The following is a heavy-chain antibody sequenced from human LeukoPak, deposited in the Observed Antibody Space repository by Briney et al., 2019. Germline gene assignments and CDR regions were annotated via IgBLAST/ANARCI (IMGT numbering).Heavy chain of an antibody. J-gene: IGHJ4*02. D-gene: IGHD3-22*01. Sequence: SETLSLTCTVSGGSISSRSYYWGWIRQPPGKGLEWIGSISYSGSTYYNPSLKSRVTISVDTSKNQFSLKLSSVTAADTAVYYCARDRYYEPYYWGEGTQVTVSS. CDR3: ARDRYYEPYY. CDR2: ISYSGST. CDR1: GGSISSRSYY. V-gene: IGHV4-39*07.